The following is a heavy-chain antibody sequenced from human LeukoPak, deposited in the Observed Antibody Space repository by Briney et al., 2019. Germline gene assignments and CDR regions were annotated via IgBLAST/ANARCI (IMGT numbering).Heavy chain of an antibody. D-gene: IGHD1/OR15-1a*01. CDR1: GGSISRSNYY. CDR3: ARHPTEHYFFHY. V-gene: IGHV4-39*01. CDR2: FYYDGST. Sequence: SETLSLTCTVSGGSISRSNYYWGWFRQPPGKGLEWIGSFYYDGSTYYNPSLKSRVTISVDTSKNQFSLKLSSVTAADTAVYYCARHPTEHYFFHYWGQGTLVTVSS. J-gene: IGHJ4*02.